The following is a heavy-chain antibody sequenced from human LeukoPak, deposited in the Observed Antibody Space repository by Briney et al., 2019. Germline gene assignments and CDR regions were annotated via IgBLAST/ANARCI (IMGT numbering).Heavy chain of an antibody. CDR3: VSGGSGYYLY. CDR1: GFTFSSYS. CDR2: ISSSGSYI. Sequence: PGGSLRLSCAASGFTFSSYSMSWVRQAPGRGLGWVSSISSSGSYIYYADSVKGRFTISRDNAKTPLYLQMNSLRAEDTAVYYCVSGGSGYYLYWGQGTLVTVSS. J-gene: IGHJ4*02. D-gene: IGHD3-22*01. V-gene: IGHV3-21*01.